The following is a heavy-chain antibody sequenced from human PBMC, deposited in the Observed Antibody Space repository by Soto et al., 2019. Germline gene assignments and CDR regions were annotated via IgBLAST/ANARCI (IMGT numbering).Heavy chain of an antibody. CDR1: GGSMSSGDYY. D-gene: IGHD6-13*01. V-gene: IGHV4-31*03. Sequence: QVQLQESGPGLVKPSQTLSLTCTVSGGSMSSGDYYWNWIRQHPEKGLEWIGYINYRGSTFYNRSLKSRLTISVDTSKNQFSLKLTSVTAADTAMYYCARDAPGAAPYWGQGTLVTVSS. CDR3: ARDAPGAAPY. CDR2: INYRGST. J-gene: IGHJ4*02.